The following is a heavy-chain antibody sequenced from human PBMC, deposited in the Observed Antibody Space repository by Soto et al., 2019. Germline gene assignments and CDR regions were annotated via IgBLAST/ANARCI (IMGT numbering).Heavy chain of an antibody. D-gene: IGHD6-13*01. CDR3: ARDLLYSSRSTVRFDI. V-gene: IGHV1-18*01. CDR2: INTYNGHT. Sequence: QVQLVQSGTEVKKPGASVKVSCKASGYTFTNYGISWVRQAPGQGLEWLAWINTYNGHTNYAQKLQGRVTLTTDTTTSTAYMELRILRSDDTAVYYCARDLLYSSRSTVRFDIWGQGTMVTVSS. J-gene: IGHJ3*02. CDR1: GYTFTNYG.